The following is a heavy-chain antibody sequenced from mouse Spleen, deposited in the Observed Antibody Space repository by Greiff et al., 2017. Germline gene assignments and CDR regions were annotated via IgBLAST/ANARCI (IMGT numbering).Heavy chain of an antibody. CDR3: ARREAFAY. J-gene: IGHJ3*01. CDR1: GFTFSSYG. V-gene: IGHV5-9-2*01. CDR2: ISGGGSYT. Sequence: EVQLVESGGGLVKPGGSLKLSCAASGFTFSSYGMSWVRQTPEKRLEWVATISGGGSYTYYPDSVKGRFTISRDNAKNNLYLQMSSLRSEDTALYYCARREAFAYWGQGTLVTVSA.